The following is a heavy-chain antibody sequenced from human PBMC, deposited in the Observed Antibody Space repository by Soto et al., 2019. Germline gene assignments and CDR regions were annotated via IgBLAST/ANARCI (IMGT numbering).Heavy chain of an antibody. D-gene: IGHD3-3*01. CDR2: IIPIFGTA. Sequence: GASVKVSCKASGGTFSSYAISWVRQAPGQGLEWMGGIIPIFGTANYAQKFQGRVTITADEFTSTAYMELSSLRSEDTAVYYCAREPYYDFWSGYHPYYYYGMDVWGQGTTVTVSS. J-gene: IGHJ6*02. CDR1: GGTFSSYA. V-gene: IGHV1-69*13. CDR3: AREPYYDFWSGYHPYYYYGMDV.